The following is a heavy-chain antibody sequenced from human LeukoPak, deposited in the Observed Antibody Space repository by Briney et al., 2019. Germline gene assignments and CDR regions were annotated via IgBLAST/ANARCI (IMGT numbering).Heavy chain of an antibody. D-gene: IGHD5/OR15-5a*01. Sequence: PSETLSLTCTVSGGSISGYCWTWIRQPAGKGLEWIGRMYTHGGINYNPALKSRVTMSVDTSKNQFSLKLGSVTAADTAVYYCARGLRTNSEYDEGEDHWGQGILVTVSS. CDR3: ARGLRTNSEYDEGEDH. V-gene: IGHV4-4*07. CDR2: MYTHGGI. J-gene: IGHJ4*02. CDR1: GGSISGYC.